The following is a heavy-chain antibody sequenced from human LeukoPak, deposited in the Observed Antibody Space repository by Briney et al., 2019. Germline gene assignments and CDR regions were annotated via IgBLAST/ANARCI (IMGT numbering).Heavy chain of an antibody. CDR1: GFTFSSYG. CDR3: TRARSPTLGYFDL. D-gene: IGHD1-26*01. J-gene: IGHJ2*01. Sequence: GGSLRLSCAASGFTFSSYGMHWVRQAPGKGLEGVAFTRYDGNNKYYTDSVKGRFTVSRDNSKNTLYLQMNSLRAEDTAVYYCTRARSPTLGYFDLWGRGTLVTVSS. V-gene: IGHV3-30*02. CDR2: TRYDGNNK.